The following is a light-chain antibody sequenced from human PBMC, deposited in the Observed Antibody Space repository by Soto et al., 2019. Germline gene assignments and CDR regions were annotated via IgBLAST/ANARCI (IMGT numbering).Light chain of an antibody. J-gene: IGKJ1*01. Sequence: EIVLTQSPGPLSLSPGERATLSCRASQSVRSNSLAWFQQKPGQAPRPLIYGASSRATGIPDRFTGSGSGADFTLTFTRLEPEDFAVYFCQQYAGSPRTFGQGTEVGIK. CDR3: QQYAGSPRT. CDR2: GAS. CDR1: QSVRSNS. V-gene: IGKV3-20*01.